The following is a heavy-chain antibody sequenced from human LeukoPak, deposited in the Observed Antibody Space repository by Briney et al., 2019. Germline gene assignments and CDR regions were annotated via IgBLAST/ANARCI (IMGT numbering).Heavy chain of an antibody. CDR3: ARTTTVRGTYYMDV. CDR2: IYYSGYT. J-gene: IGHJ6*03. Sequence: ASETLSLTCTVSGGSISSYYWSWIRQPPGRGLEWIGYIYYSGYTNYNPSLKSRVTISVDTSKNQFSLKLSSVTAADTAVYYCARTTTVRGTYYMDVWGKGTTVTISS. D-gene: IGHD3-10*01. CDR1: GGSISSYY. V-gene: IGHV4-59*01.